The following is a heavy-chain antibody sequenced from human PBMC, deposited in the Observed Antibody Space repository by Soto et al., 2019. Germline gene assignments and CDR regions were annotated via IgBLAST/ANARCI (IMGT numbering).Heavy chain of an antibody. V-gene: IGHV3-30-3*01. CDR1: GFTFSSYA. Sequence: GGSLRLSCAASGFTFSSYAMHWVRQAPGKGLEWVAVISYDGSNKYYADSVKGRFTISRDNSKNTLYLQMNSLRAEDTAVYYCESRVTILGMDVWGQGTRVTVSS. CDR3: ESRVTILGMDV. D-gene: IGHD3-10*01. CDR2: ISYDGSNK. J-gene: IGHJ6*02.